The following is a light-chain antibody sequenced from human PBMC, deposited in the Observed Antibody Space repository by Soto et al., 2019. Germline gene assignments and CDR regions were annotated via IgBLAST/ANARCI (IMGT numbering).Light chain of an antibody. Sequence: QSVLTQPASVSGSPGQSITISCTGTSSDVGGYNYVTWYQHHPGKAPKVMIYEVTNRPSGVSNRFSGSKSGNTASLTISGLQPEDETDYYCSSYTTTGTWVFGGGTKVTVL. CDR2: EVT. CDR1: SSDVGGYNY. V-gene: IGLV2-14*01. CDR3: SSYTTTGTWV. J-gene: IGLJ3*02.